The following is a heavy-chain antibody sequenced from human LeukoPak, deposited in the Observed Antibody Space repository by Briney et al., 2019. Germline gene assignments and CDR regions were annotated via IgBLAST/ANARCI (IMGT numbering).Heavy chain of an antibody. CDR3: ARGDYDILTGKRGNWFDL. CDR1: GFTVSSNY. J-gene: IGHJ5*02. Sequence: GGSLRLSCAASGFTVSSNYMSWVRQAPGKGLEWVSVIYSGGSTYYADSVKGRFTISRDNSKNTLYLQMNSLRAEDTAVYYCARGDYDILTGKRGNWFDLWGQGTLVTVSS. V-gene: IGHV3-53*01. CDR2: IYSGGST. D-gene: IGHD3-9*01.